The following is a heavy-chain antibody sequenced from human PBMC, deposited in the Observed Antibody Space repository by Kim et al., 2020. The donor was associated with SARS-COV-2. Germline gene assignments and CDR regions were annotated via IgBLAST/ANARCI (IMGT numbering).Heavy chain of an antibody. CDR3: TTGSRHYYYYGMDV. V-gene: IGHV3-15*01. Sequence: APVTGRFTISRDDSKHTLYLQMNSLKTEDTAVYYCTTGSRHYYYYGMDVWGQGTTVTVSS. J-gene: IGHJ6*02. D-gene: IGHD2-2*01.